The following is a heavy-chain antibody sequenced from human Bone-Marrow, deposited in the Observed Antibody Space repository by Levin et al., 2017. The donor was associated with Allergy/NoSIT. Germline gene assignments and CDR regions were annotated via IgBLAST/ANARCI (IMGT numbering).Heavy chain of an antibody. Sequence: ASVKVSCKASGYTFTSYAMHWVRQAPGQRLEWMGWINAGNGNTKYSQKFQGRVTITRDTSASTAYMEVSSLRSEDTAVYYCARTDSSGWSGIDYWGQGTLVTVSS. D-gene: IGHD6-19*01. J-gene: IGHJ4*02. CDR3: ARTDSSGWSGIDY. V-gene: IGHV1-3*01. CDR1: GYTFTSYA. CDR2: INAGNGNT.